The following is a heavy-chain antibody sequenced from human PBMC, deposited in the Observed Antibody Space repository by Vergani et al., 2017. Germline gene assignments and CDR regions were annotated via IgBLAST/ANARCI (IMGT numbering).Heavy chain of an antibody. J-gene: IGHJ4*02. D-gene: IGHD6-13*01. V-gene: IGHV3-33*01. CDR3: ARPGVLGSGVDY. CDR2: IWYDGSNK. Sequence: VQLVESGGGVVQPGRSLRLSCAASGFRFSSYGMNWVRQAPGKGLEWVAVIWYDGSNKYYADSVKGRFTISRDNSQNTVNLQMNSLRVDDTAVYYCARPGVLGSGVDYWGQGTLVTVSS. CDR1: GFRFSSYG.